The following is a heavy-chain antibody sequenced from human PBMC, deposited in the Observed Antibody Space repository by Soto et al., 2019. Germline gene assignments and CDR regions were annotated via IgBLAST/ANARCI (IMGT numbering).Heavy chain of an antibody. V-gene: IGHV3-64D*06. J-gene: IGHJ4*02. D-gene: IGHD3-22*01. CDR1: GFTFSIYA. Sequence: PGGSLRLSCSASGFTFSIYAMHWVRQAPGKGLEYVSSISTNGGSTDYADSVKGRFTISRDNSKNTVYLQMSSLRAEDTAVYYCVKGEYYYDSSGYYPFDYWGQGTLVTVSS. CDR2: ISTNGGST. CDR3: VKGEYYYDSSGYYPFDY.